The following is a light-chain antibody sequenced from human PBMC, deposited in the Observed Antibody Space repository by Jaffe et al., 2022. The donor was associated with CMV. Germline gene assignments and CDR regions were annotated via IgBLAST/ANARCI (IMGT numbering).Light chain of an antibody. CDR3: QQRSNWPLT. Sequence: EIVLTQSPVTLSLSPGERATLSCRASQSASSYLAWYQQKPGQAPRLLIYDVSNRATGIPARFSGSGSGTDFTLTINSLEPEDSAVYYCQQRSNWPLTFGGGTKVEIK. CDR2: DVS. V-gene: IGKV3-11*01. J-gene: IGKJ4*01. CDR1: QSASSY.